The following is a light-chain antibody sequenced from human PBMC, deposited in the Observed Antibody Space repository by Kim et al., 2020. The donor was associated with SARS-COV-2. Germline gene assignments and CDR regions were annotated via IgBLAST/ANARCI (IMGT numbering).Light chain of an antibody. J-gene: IGKJ2*01. CDR3: MQALQTPYT. CDR2: LGS. V-gene: IGKV2-28*01. Sequence: DIVMTQSPLSLPVTPGEPASISCRSSQSLVHSNGYRYLDWYLQRPGQSPQLLIYLGSTRASGVPDRFSGSGSGTDFTLKISRVEAEDVGVYYCMQALQTPYTFGQGTKLEIK. CDR1: QSLVHSNGYRY.